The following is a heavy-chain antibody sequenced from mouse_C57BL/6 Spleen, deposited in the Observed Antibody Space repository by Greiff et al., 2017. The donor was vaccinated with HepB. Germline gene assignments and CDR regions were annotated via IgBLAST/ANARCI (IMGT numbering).Heavy chain of an antibody. CDR2: IDPSDSYT. CDR1: GYTFTSYW. Sequence: QVQLQQPGAELVRPGTSVKLSCKASGYTFTSYWMHWVKQRPGQGLEWIGVIDPSDSYTNYNQKFKGKATLTVDTSSSTAYMQLSSLTSEDSAVYYCAREGYSSGYGSYAMDYWGQGTSVTVSS. V-gene: IGHV1-59*01. CDR3: AREGYSSGYGSYAMDY. J-gene: IGHJ4*01. D-gene: IGHD3-2*02.